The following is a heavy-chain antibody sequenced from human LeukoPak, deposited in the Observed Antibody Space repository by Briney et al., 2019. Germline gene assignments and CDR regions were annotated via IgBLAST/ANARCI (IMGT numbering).Heavy chain of an antibody. CDR1: GYSISSGSY. CDR2: FYHSGST. J-gene: IGHJ2*01. CDR3: AREMYYDILTGNLYWYFDL. Sequence: SETLSLTCTVSGYSISSGSYWGWIRQPPGKGLEWVGSFYHSGSTYYNPSLRSRITISVDTSKNQFSLNLSSVTAADTAVYYCAREMYYDILTGNLYWYFDLWGRGTLVTVSS. D-gene: IGHD3-9*01. V-gene: IGHV4-38-2*02.